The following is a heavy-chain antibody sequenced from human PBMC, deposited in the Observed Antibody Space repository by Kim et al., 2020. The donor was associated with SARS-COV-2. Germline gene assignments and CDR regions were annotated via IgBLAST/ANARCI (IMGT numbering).Heavy chain of an antibody. V-gene: IGHV6-1*01. Sequence: AASVKSRITISPDTAKNQFSLQLNSVTPEDTALYYCARIWLWLAQDGFDYWGQGTLVTVSS. J-gene: IGHJ4*02. D-gene: IGHD5-12*01. CDR3: ARIWLWLAQDGFDY.